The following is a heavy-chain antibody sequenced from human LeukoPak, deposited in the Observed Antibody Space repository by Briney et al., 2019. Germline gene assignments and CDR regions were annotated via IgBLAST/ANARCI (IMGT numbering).Heavy chain of an antibody. D-gene: IGHD1-1*01. CDR3: ASQTATWTFDI. CDR1: GFTFRSYG. V-gene: IGHV3-74*01. CDR2: INSDGSTT. Sequence: GGSLRLSCGASGFTFRSYGMHWVRHAPGKGLMWVSRINSDGSTTTYADSVKGRFTISRDNAKNTPYLQMNSLRAEDTAVYYCASQTATWTFDIWGQGTMVTVSS. J-gene: IGHJ3*02.